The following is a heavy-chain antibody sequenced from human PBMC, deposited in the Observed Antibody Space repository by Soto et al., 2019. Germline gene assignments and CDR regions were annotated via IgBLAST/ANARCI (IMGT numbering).Heavy chain of an antibody. D-gene: IGHD2-15*01. V-gene: IGHV3-15*01. CDR2: IKSKSDDGTT. Sequence: EVQLVESGGGLVKPGGSLRLSCAASELTFSNAWMSWVRQAPGKGLEWVGRIKSKSDDGTTDYAAPLKGRFIISRDDSKNPVFLQMSSLKTEDTAVYYCTTYPMRCSGVRCYGPFDHWGQGTLVTVSS. CDR1: ELTFSNAW. CDR3: TTYPMRCSGVRCYGPFDH. J-gene: IGHJ4*02.